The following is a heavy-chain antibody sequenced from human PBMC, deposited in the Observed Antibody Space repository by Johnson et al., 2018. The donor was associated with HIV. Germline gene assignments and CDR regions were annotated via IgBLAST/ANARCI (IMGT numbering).Heavy chain of an antibody. CDR1: GFTFSSYG. D-gene: IGHD3-16*02. Sequence: QMLLVESGGGVVQPGGSLRLSCAASGFTFSSYGLHWVRQAPGKGLEWVAFIRYDGSNKYYADSVKGRFTISRDNSKNTLYLQMNSRRAEDTAVYYCATISVIRSRVKDAFDSWGQGTMVTVSS. CDR3: ATISVIRSRVKDAFDS. J-gene: IGHJ3*02. CDR2: IRYDGSNK. V-gene: IGHV3-30*02.